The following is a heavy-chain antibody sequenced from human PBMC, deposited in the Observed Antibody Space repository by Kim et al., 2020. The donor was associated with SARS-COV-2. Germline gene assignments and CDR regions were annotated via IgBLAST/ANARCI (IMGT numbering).Heavy chain of an antibody. D-gene: IGHD2-15*01. Sequence: GESLKISCKGSGYSFTSYWIGWVRQMPGKGLEWMGIIYPGDSDTRYSPSFQGQVTISADKSISTAYLQWSSLKASDTAMYYCARHPCSGGSCYSGYYYYGMDVWGQGTTVTVSS. J-gene: IGHJ6*02. V-gene: IGHV5-51*01. CDR2: IYPGDSDT. CDR3: ARHPCSGGSCYSGYYYYGMDV. CDR1: GYSFTSYW.